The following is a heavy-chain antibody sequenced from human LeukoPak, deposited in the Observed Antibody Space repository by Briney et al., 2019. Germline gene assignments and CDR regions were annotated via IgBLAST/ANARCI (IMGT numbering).Heavy chain of an antibody. V-gene: IGHV4-59*01. CDR1: GGSISSYY. Sequence: SETLSLTCTVSGGSISSYYWSWIRQPPGKGLEWIGYICYSGSTNYNPSLKSRVTISVDTSKNQFSLKLSSVTAADTAVYYCARAIGGLYSYGPVVNAFDIWGQGTMVTVSS. J-gene: IGHJ3*02. CDR2: ICYSGST. D-gene: IGHD5-18*01. CDR3: ARAIGGLYSYGPVVNAFDI.